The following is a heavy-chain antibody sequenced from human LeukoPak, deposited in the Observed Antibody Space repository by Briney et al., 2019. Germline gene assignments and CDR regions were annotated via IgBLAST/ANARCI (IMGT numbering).Heavy chain of an antibody. Sequence: GESLKISCKGSGYSFTSYWIGWVRQMPGKGLEWMGIIYPGDSDTRYSPSFQGQVTISADTSVSSAYLQWSSLKASDTAMYYCARPNITSYYDSRGYDAFDVWGQGTMVTVSS. CDR3: ARPNITSYYDSRGYDAFDV. CDR2: IYPGDSDT. D-gene: IGHD3-22*01. CDR1: GYSFTSYW. V-gene: IGHV5-51*01. J-gene: IGHJ3*01.